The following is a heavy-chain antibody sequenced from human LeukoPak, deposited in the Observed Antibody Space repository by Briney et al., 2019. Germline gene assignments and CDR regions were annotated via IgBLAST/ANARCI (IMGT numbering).Heavy chain of an antibody. CDR2: IWYDGSNK. V-gene: IGHV3-33*06. CDR1: GFTFSSYG. D-gene: IGHD2-2*02. CDR3: AKDVGYCSSTSCYIFDY. J-gene: IGHJ4*02. Sequence: GGSLRLSCAASGFTFSSYGMHWVRQAPGKGLEWVAVIWYDGSNKYYADSVKGRFTISRDNSKNTLYLQMNSLRAEDTAVYYCAKDVGYCSSTSCYIFDYWGQGTLVTVSS.